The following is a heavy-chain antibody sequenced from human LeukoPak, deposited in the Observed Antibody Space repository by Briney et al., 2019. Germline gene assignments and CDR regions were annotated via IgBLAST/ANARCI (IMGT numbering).Heavy chain of an antibody. D-gene: IGHD3-10*01. CDR3: ARSPYGSGSSLDY. CDR1: GYTFTGYY. Sequence: ASVKVSRKASGYTFTGYYMHWVRQAPGQGLEWMGWINPNSGGTNYAQKFQGRVTMTRDTSISTAYMELSRLRSDDTAVYYCARSPYGSGSSLDYWGQGTLVTVSS. CDR2: INPNSGGT. J-gene: IGHJ4*02. V-gene: IGHV1-2*02.